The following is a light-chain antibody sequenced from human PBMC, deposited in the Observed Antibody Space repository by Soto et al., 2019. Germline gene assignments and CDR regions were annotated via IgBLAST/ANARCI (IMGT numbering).Light chain of an antibody. V-gene: IGLV2-8*01. CDR1: SSDVGGYNY. CDR2: EVS. CDR3: SSKV. J-gene: IGLJ1*01. Sequence: QSVLTQPPSASGSPGQSVTISCTGTSSDVGGYNYVSWYQQHPGKAPKLMIYEVSKRPSGVPDRFSASKSGNTASLTVSGLQAEDEADYYCSSKVFGSGTKVTVL.